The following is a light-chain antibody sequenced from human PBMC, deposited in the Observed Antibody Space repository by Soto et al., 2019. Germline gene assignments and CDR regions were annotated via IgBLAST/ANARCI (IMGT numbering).Light chain of an antibody. Sequence: EIVLTQSPGTLSLFAGERATLSCRATQSISSNDLAWYQQKPGQAPRLLIYIASRRATGIPDRFSGSGSGTDFTLTISRLEPEDFAVYYCQQYDTSPWTCGQGTKVEIK. J-gene: IGKJ1*01. CDR2: IAS. V-gene: IGKV3-20*01. CDR1: QSISSND. CDR3: QQYDTSPWT.